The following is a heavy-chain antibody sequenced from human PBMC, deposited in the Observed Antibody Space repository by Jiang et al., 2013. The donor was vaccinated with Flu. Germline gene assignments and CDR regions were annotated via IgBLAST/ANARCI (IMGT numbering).Heavy chain of an antibody. CDR2: IYYSGSV. J-gene: IGHJ1*01. CDR3: AADHFDSNGSYYDS. CDR1: GDSISSYGFY. V-gene: IGHV4-31*03. D-gene: IGHD3-22*01. Sequence: GSGLVKPSQTLSLICTVSGDSISSYGFYWNWVRQHPGKGLEWIGYIYYSGSVYYNPSLKNRLTISMDTSKNQFSLRLTSVTAADTAMYYCAADHFDSNGSYYDSWGQGT.